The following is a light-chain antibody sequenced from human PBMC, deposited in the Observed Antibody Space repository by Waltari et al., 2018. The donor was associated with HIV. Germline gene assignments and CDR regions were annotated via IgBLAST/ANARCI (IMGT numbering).Light chain of an antibody. V-gene: IGLV2-23*02. J-gene: IGLJ2*01. Sequence: QSALTQPASLSGSPGQSITIPCTGTSRDVGDYDLVSWYQRHSGKAPKLMIYEVSKWPSGVSNRFSGSKSGNTASLTISGLQAEDEADYYCCSYAGSNTMIFGGGTKLTVL. CDR2: EVS. CDR3: CSYAGSNTMI. CDR1: SRDVGDYDL.